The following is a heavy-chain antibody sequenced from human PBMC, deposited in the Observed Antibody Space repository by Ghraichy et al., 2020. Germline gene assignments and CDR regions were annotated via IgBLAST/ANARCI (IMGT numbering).Heavy chain of an antibody. D-gene: IGHD4-17*01. CDR3: TTTFYGDYGAYYYGMDV. J-gene: IGHJ6*02. CDR1: GFTFSNAW. CDR2: IKSKTDGGTT. Sequence: GGSLRLSCAASGFTFSNAWMSWVRQAPGKGLEWVGRIKSKTDGGTTDYAAPVKGRFTISRDDSKNTLYLQMNSLKTEDTAVYYCTTTFYGDYGAYYYGMDVWGQGTTVTVSS. V-gene: IGHV3-15*01.